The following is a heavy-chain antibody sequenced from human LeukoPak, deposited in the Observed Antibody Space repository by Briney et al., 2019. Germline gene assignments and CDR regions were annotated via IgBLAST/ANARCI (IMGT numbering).Heavy chain of an antibody. CDR1: GGSLSGYY. Sequence: SETLSLTCAVYGGSLSGYYSSWIRQPPGKGLEWIGEINHSGSTNYNPSLKSRVTISVDTSKNQFSLKLSSVTAADTAVYYCARVYPTYYYGSGSYAFDIWGQGTMVTVSS. CDR3: ARVYPTYYYGSGSYAFDI. D-gene: IGHD3-10*01. V-gene: IGHV4-34*01. CDR2: INHSGST. J-gene: IGHJ3*02.